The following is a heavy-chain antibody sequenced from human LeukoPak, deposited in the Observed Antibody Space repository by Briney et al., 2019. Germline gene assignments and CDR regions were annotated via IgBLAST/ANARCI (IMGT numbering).Heavy chain of an antibody. J-gene: IGHJ3*02. CDR2: ISYDGSKR. V-gene: IGHV3-30-3*01. D-gene: IGHD5-18*01. CDR1: GFSFRGYA. Sequence: GGSLRLSCAASGFSFRGYALHWVRQAPGKGLEWVAVISYDGSKRSYGDPVKGRFTISRDNSKNTLYLQMNSLRAEDTAVYYCARARSSYGYGDAFDIWGQGTMVTVSS. CDR3: ARARSSYGYGDAFDI.